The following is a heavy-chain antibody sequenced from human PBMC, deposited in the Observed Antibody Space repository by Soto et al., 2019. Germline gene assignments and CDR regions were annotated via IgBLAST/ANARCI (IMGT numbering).Heavy chain of an antibody. Sequence: QVQLVQSGTEVRKPGASVKVSCKTSGYIFTDFFVHWIRQAPGQGLEWLGWVNPKDGDTEYAQKFLGRVFMTRDTSTNTVYMEMTRLTSNDTAVYYCGRVPAPGRPVTTHYWGQGSLV. J-gene: IGHJ4*02. V-gene: IGHV1-2*02. CDR1: GYIFTDFF. CDR2: VNPKDGDT. CDR3: GRVPAPGRPVTTHY. D-gene: IGHD4-4*01.